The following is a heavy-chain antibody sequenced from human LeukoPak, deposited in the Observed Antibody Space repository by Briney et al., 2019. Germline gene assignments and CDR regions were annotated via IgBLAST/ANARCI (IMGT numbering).Heavy chain of an antibody. V-gene: IGHV3-11*01. CDR2: VSSTGGDK. D-gene: IGHD3-10*01. CDR1: GVTFEDYY. Sequence: PGGSLRLSCTGSGVTFEDYYLSWIRQAAGKGLEWISYVSSTGGDKFYADPVKGRFTISRDNARNSLYMEMNDLIAEDTAFYYCARGENGSFDHWGQGTLVIVSS. J-gene: IGHJ4*02. CDR3: ARGENGSFDH.